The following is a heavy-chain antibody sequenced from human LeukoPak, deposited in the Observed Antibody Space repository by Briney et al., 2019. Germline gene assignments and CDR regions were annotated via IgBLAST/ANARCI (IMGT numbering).Heavy chain of an antibody. D-gene: IGHD3-22*01. CDR2: IYYSGST. Sequence: PSQTLSLTCTVSDRSVSGYYWSWIRQPPGKGLECIGYIYYSGSTNYNPSLKSRVTISVDTSKNQFSLKLSSVTAADTAVYYCAREEVYYDSSGLGYYFDYWGQGTLVTVSS. CDR3: AREEVYYDSSGLGYYFDY. V-gene: IGHV4-59*02. J-gene: IGHJ4*02. CDR1: DRSVSGYY.